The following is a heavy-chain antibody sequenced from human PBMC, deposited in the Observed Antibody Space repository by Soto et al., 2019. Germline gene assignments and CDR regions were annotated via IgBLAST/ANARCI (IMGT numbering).Heavy chain of an antibody. CDR3: ARTYSSSSVEYYFDY. D-gene: IGHD6-6*01. Sequence: QVQLVQSGAEVKKPGSSVKVSCKASGGTFSSYAISWVRQAPGQGLEWMGWISAYNGNTNYAQKLQGRVTMTTDTSTSTAYMELRSLRSDDTAVYYCARTYSSSSVEYYFDYWGQGTLVTVSS. J-gene: IGHJ4*02. V-gene: IGHV1-18*01. CDR2: ISAYNGNT. CDR1: GGTFSSYA.